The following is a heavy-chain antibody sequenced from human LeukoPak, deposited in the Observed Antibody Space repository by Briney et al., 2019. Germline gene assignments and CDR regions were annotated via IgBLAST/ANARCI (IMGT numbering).Heavy chain of an antibody. V-gene: IGHV3-74*01. CDR1: GFTFKLYW. Sequence: GGSLRLSCGASGFTFKLYWIHWVRQVPGKGPVWVARINDDGSDTVYADSVKGRFTISRDDARNMLFLQMNSLRGEDTAVYHCVRGGPSTWFWGQGTLVTVSS. D-gene: IGHD3-22*01. CDR2: INDDGSDT. J-gene: IGHJ4*02. CDR3: VRGGPSTWF.